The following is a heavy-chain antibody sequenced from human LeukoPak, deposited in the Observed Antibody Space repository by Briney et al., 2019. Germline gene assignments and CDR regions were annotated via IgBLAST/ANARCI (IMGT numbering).Heavy chain of an antibody. CDR3: AKPRDIDSWAFDV. V-gene: IGHV3-30*18. CDR1: EFTFNNHD. CDR2: ISYDGRNK. Sequence: GGSLRLSCAVSEFTFNNHDMHWVRQAPGKGLEWVAAISYDGRNKYYADSVKGRFTISRDNSKNTLNLQMNSLRTEDTAVFYCAKPRDIDSWAFDVWGQGTMVTVSS. J-gene: IGHJ3*01. D-gene: IGHD2-15*01.